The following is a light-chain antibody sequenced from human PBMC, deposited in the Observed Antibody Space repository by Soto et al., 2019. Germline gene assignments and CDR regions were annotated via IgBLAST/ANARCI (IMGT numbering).Light chain of an antibody. CDR3: QQRSNSPWT. CDR1: PSVTSN. CDR2: DAS. V-gene: IGKV3-11*01. Sequence: EIVLTQCPATLSLSPGERATLSCRASPSVTSNLAWYRQALGQAPRLLIYDASNRAAGIPARFSCSGAGTDCTRTISSLEPEDVSVDYCQQRSNSPWTFGQGTKVDIK. J-gene: IGKJ1*01.